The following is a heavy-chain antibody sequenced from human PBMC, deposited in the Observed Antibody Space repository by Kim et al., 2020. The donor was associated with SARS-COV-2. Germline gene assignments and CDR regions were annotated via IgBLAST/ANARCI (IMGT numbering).Heavy chain of an antibody. J-gene: IGHJ4*02. CDR3: AKGGYTYSSFDY. V-gene: IGHV3-23*01. D-gene: IGHD5-18*01. Sequence: TYSADYVKGRFTISRDNSKNTLYLQMNSLRAEDTATYYCAKGGYTYSSFDYWGQGTLVTVSS. CDR2: T.